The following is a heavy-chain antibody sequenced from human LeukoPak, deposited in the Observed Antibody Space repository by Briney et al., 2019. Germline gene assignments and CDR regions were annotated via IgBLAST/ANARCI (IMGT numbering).Heavy chain of an antibody. CDR3: ASVYYDSSGYYDY. CDR1: GFTVSSNY. D-gene: IGHD3-22*01. V-gene: IGHV3-53*01. J-gene: IGHJ4*02. Sequence: PGGSLRLSRAASGFTVSSNYMSWVRQAPGKGLEWVSVIYSGGSTYYADSVKGRFTISRDNSKNTLYLQMNSLRAEDTAVYYCASVYYDSSGYYDYWGQGTLVTVSS. CDR2: IYSGGST.